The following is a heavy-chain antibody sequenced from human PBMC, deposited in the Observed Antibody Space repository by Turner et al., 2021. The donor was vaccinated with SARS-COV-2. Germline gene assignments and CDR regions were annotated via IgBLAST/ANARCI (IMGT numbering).Heavy chain of an antibody. CDR3: APVNYCGGTCYCEY. CDR2: IYSGGGT. D-gene: IGHD2-21*02. J-gene: IGHJ4*02. V-gene: IGHV3-66*01. CDR1: GFTVSRHY. Sequence: EVQVVVSGGDLVQPGGSLRLSWAASGFTVSRHYMSWVRQAPGKGLEWVSVIYSGGGTDYTDSVKGRFTISRDNYKNTVYLQMNSLRAEDTAVYYCAPVNYCGGTCYCEYWGQGTLVTVSS.